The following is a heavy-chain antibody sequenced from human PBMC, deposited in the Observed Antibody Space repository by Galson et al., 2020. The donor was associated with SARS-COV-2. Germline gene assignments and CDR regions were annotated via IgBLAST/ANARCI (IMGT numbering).Heavy chain of an antibody. V-gene: IGHV4-59*01. J-gene: IGHJ6*02. CDR2: IYYRGYT. CDR3: ARVLPLYDVNAYLYSHAMDV. D-gene: IGHD3-16*01. Sequence: SETLSLTCTVSGDSINSNYWSWIRQAPGKGLEWIGYIYYRGYTKYNPSLKSRVTISIDTARTRFFLKLTSVTAADTAVYYCARVLPLYDVNAYLYSHAMDVWGQGTTVIVSS. CDR1: GDSINSNY.